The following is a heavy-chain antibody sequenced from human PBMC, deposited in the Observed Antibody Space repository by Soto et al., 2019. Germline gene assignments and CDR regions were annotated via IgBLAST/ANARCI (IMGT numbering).Heavy chain of an antibody. CDR1: GVSISSSS. Sequence: SETLSLTCTVSGVSISSSSWTWTRQPPGKGLEWIGYIYYSGSTNYSPSLKSRVTISADTSENQFSLKLSSVTAADTAVYYCARDRSTYGGGGTGEVKENWFDHWGQGALVTVSS. V-gene: IGHV4-59*01. CDR2: IYYSGST. J-gene: IGHJ5*02. CDR3: ARDRSTYGGGGTGEVKENWFDH. D-gene: IGHD2-8*01.